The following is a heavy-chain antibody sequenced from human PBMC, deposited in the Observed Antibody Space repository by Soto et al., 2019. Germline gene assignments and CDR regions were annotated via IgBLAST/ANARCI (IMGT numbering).Heavy chain of an antibody. CDR2: ISYDGSNK. CDR1: GFTFSSYG. J-gene: IGHJ4*02. Sequence: VPLVESGGGVVQPGRSLRLSCAASGFTFSSYGMHWVRQAPGKGLEWVAVISYDGSNKYYADSVKGRFTISRDNSKNTLYLQMNSLRAEDTAVYYCAKAAGTNEYDHWGQGTLVTVSS. D-gene: IGHD2-8*01. V-gene: IGHV3-30*18. CDR3: AKAAGTNEYDH.